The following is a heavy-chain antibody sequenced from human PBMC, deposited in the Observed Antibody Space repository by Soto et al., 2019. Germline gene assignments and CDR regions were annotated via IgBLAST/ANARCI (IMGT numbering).Heavy chain of an antibody. CDR3: ASRSSGWYQTLDY. CDR1: GYTFTGYY. CDR2: INPNSGGT. D-gene: IGHD6-19*01. J-gene: IGHJ4*02. Sequence: ASVKVSCKASGYTFTGYYMHWVRQAPGQGLEWMGWINPNSGGTNYAQKFQGRVTMTRDTSISTAYMELSRLRSDDTAVYYCASRSSGWYQTLDYWGQGTLVTVYS. V-gene: IGHV1-2*02.